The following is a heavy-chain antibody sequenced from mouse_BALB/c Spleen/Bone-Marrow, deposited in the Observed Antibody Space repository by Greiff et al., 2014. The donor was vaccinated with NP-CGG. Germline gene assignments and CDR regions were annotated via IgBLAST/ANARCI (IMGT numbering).Heavy chain of an antibody. J-gene: IGHJ4*01. CDR2: IYPGDGDT. CDR3: ARGVPMDY. CDR1: GYAFSSYW. Sequence: QVQLKESGAELVRPGSSVKISCKASGYAFSSYWMNWVKQRPGQGLEWIGQIYPGDGDTNYNGKFKGKATLTADKSSSTAYMQLSSLTSEDSAVYFCARGVPMDYWGQGTSVTASS. V-gene: IGHV1-80*01.